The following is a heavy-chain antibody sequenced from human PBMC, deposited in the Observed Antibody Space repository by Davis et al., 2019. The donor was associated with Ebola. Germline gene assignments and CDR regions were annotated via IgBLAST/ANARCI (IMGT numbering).Heavy chain of an antibody. Sequence: GESLKISCAASGFTFDQYAMHWVRQRPGKGLEWVALISGDGDYTYYADSVKGRFTISRDNRKESLYLQTNSLRSEDTALYFCARGPMPSWYADYYKYGMDVWGQGTTVTVS. V-gene: IGHV3-43*02. CDR1: GFTFDQYA. CDR2: ISGDGDYT. D-gene: IGHD6-13*01. CDR3: ARGPMPSWYADYYKYGMDV. J-gene: IGHJ6*02.